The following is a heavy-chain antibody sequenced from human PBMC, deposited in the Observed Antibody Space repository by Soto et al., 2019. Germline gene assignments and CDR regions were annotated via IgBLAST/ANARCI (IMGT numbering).Heavy chain of an antibody. CDR2: ISRDGTNK. D-gene: IGHD3-10*01. CDR1: GFTFRRHA. J-gene: IGHJ4*02. Sequence: QVYLVASGGGVIQEGRSLTLSCEASGFTFRRHAIHWVRQAPGQGLEWVAVISRDGTNKYYEDSVKGRFTISRDNSKNTLSLQMNSLRREDTAVYYCARSRNGGVADSFDYWGQGTLVTVSS. V-gene: IGHV3-30-3*01. CDR3: ARSRNGGVADSFDY.